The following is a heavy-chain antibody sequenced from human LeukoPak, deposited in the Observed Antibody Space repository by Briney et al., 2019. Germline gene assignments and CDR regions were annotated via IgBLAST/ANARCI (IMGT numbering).Heavy chain of an antibody. CDR2: ISYDGSHQ. V-gene: IGHV3-30*01. D-gene: IGHD1-26*01. J-gene: IGHJ4*02. CDR1: GFTFSHYA. CDR3: ARARNGTLKY. Sequence: PGGSLGLSCAASGFTFSHYAMHWIRQAPGKGLEWVAVISYDGSHQYSADSVKGRLTISRDNSRHTLYLQMNTLRPDDTAVYYCARARNGTLKYWGQGTLVTVSS.